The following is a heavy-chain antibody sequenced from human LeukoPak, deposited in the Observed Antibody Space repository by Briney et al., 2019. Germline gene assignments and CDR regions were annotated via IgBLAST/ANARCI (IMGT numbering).Heavy chain of an antibody. CDR1: GFTFSGYA. V-gene: IGHV3-23*01. D-gene: IGHD5-12*01. CDR3: ANWDIVATIIEN. J-gene: IGHJ4*02. CDR2: ISGSGGST. Sequence: GGSLRLSCAASGFTFSGYAMSWVRQAPGKGLEWVSAISGSGGSTYYADSVKGRFTISRDNSKNTLYLQMNSLRAEDTAVYYCANWDIVATIIENWGQGTLVTVSS.